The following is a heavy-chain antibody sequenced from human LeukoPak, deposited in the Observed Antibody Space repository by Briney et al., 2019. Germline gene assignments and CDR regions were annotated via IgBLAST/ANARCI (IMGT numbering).Heavy chain of an antibody. Sequence: QPGGSPRLSCAASGFTFSSYAMSWVRQAPGKGLEWVSAISGSGGSTYYADSVKGRFTISRDNSKNTLYLQMNSLRAEDTAVYYCAKARVGATDFDYWGQGTLVTVSS. CDR3: AKARVGATDFDY. J-gene: IGHJ4*02. CDR2: ISGSGGST. CDR1: GFTFSSYA. V-gene: IGHV3-23*01. D-gene: IGHD1-26*01.